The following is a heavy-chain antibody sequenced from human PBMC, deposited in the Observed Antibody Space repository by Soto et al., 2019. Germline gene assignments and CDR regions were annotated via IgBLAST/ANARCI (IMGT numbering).Heavy chain of an antibody. D-gene: IGHD2-15*01. V-gene: IGHV4-30-2*01. Sequence: SETLSLTCSVSGGSIRSGGYSGSWIRQPPGKGLEWIGYIYHSGSTYYNPSLKSRVTISVDRSKNQFSLKLSSVTAADTAVYYCARGQVVAAQHWGQGTLVTVS. CDR1: GGSIRSGGYS. CDR2: IYHSGST. CDR3: ARGQVVAAQH. J-gene: IGHJ4*02.